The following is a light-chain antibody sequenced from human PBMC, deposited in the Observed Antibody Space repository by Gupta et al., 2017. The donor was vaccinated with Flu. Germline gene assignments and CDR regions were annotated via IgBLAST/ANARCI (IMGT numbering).Light chain of an antibody. CDR3: QQYGSLIT. J-gene: IGKJ5*01. CDR1: QRVSSSF. Sequence: EIVLTQSPGTLSLSPGERATLSCRASQRVSSSFLAWYQHKPGQAPRLLIYGASSRATGIPDRFSGSGSGTDFTLTISRLEPEDFAVYYCQQYGSLITFGQGTRLEIK. V-gene: IGKV3-20*01. CDR2: GAS.